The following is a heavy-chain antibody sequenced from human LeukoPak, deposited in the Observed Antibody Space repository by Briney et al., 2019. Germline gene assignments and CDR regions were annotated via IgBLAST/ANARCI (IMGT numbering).Heavy chain of an antibody. D-gene: IGHD2-2*01. CDR3: ARDKGVCSTSCPDY. Sequence: GGSLRLSCAASGFTFSSYSMNWVRQAPGKGLEWVSSISSSSSYIYYADSVKGRFTISRDNAKNSLYLQMNSLRAEDTAVYYCARDKGVCSTSCPDYWGQGTLVTVSS. CDR2: ISSSSSYI. J-gene: IGHJ4*02. CDR1: GFTFSSYS. V-gene: IGHV3-21*01.